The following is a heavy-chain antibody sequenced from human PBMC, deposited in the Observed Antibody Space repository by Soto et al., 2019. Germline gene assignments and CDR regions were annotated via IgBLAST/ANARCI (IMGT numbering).Heavy chain of an antibody. D-gene: IGHD3-22*01. Sequence: QVQMVESGGGVVQPGRSLRLSCAASGFKFDSYGMHWVRQVPGKGLEWLAVLWWDGSNKYYADSVKGRFTISRDNSKNTLYLQMNSLRAEDSAVYYCARDPKGYYDSSAYLDCWCQGTLVTVSS. J-gene: IGHJ4*02. CDR3: ARDPKGYYDSSAYLDC. V-gene: IGHV3-33*01. CDR2: LWWDGSNK. CDR1: GFKFDSYG.